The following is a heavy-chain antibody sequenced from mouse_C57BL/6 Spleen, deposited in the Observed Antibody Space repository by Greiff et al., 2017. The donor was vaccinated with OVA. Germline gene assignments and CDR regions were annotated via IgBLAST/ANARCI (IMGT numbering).Heavy chain of an antibody. V-gene: IGHV5-4*03. D-gene: IGHD1-1*01. Sequence: EVMLVESGGGLVKPGGSLKLSCAASGFTFSSYAMSWVRQTPEKRLEWVATISDGGSYTYYPDNVKGRFTISRDNAKNNLYLQMSHLKSEDTAMSYCYYYGSSYRYYAMDYWGQGTSVTVSS. CDR2: ISDGGSYT. CDR1: GFTFSSYA. J-gene: IGHJ4*01. CDR3: YYYGSSYRYYAMDY.